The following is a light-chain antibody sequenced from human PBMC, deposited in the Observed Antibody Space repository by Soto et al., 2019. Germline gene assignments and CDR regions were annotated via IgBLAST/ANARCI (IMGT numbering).Light chain of an antibody. V-gene: IGLV2-14*03. CDR3: SSYTRSSTYVV. CDR1: SSDVGGYNY. CDR2: DVT. J-gene: IGLJ2*01. Sequence: QSVLTQPASVSGSPGQSITISCTGTSSDVGGYNYVSWYQQHPGKAPQLIIYDVTNRPSGVSNRFSGSKSGNTASLTVSGLQAEDEADYYCSSYTRSSTYVVFGGGTKLTVL.